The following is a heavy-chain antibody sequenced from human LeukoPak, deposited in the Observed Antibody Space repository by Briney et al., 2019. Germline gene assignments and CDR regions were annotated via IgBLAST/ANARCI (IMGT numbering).Heavy chain of an antibody. CDR1: GYTFTSYA. J-gene: IGHJ4*02. V-gene: IGHV1-3*01. Sequence: ASVKVSCKASGYTFTSYAMHWVRQAPGQRLEWMGWINAGNGNTKYSQKFQGRVTITRDTSASTAYMELSSLRSEDTAVYYCARESWGGYSSGRYGYWGQGTLVTVSS. CDR2: INAGNGNT. D-gene: IGHD6-19*01. CDR3: ARESWGGYSSGRYGY.